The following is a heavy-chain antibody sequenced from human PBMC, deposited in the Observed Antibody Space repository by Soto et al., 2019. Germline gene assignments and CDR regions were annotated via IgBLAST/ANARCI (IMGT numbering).Heavy chain of an antibody. D-gene: IGHD3-3*01. CDR2: ISLSGSTI. CDR3: ARDASNDFWSGYYTYDC. J-gene: IGHJ4*02. Sequence: GGSLRLSCAASGFTLSRYSMNWVRQAPGKGLEWLSYISLSGSTIYYADSVKGRFTISRDNAKNSLYLQMNSLRDEDTAVYYCARDASNDFWSGYYTYDCWGQGTLVTVSS. CDR1: GFTLSRYS. V-gene: IGHV3-48*02.